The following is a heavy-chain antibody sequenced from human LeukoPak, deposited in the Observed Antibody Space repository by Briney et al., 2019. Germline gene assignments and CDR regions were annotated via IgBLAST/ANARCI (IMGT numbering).Heavy chain of an antibody. J-gene: IGHJ4*02. D-gene: IGHD5/OR15-5a*01. CDR2: IIPFYGST. CDR3: ASLAYQMSEFDS. Sequence: SVTVSFTGSGGSFTKSAIRWVGQAPGQGGEGMGAIIPFYGSTNYSRKFQRRLSITLHESTNTVSMDLSSLRCDHTPIYYCASLAYQMSEFDSWGPGTLITVSS. V-gene: IGHV1-69*01. CDR1: GGSFTKSA.